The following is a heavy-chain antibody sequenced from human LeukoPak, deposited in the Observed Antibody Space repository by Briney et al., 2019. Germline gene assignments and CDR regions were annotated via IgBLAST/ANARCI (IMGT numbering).Heavy chain of an antibody. CDR2: ISYDGSNK. CDR3: AAEGSADAFDI. CDR1: GFTFSSYS. V-gene: IGHV3-30*04. J-gene: IGHJ3*02. Sequence: GGSLRLSCAASGFTFSSYSMHWVRQAPGKGLEWVAVISYDGSNKYYADSVKGRFTISRDNSKNTLYLQMNSLRAEDTAVYYCAAEGSADAFDIWGQGTMVTVSS. D-gene: IGHD3-10*01.